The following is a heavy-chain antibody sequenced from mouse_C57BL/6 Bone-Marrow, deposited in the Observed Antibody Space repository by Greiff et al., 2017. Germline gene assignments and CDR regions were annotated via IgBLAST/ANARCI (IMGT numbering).Heavy chain of an antibody. Sequence: QVQLQQPGAELVKPGASVKLSCKASGYTFTSYWMHWVKQRPGQGLEWIGMIHPNSGSTNYNEKFKSKATLTVDKSSSTAYMQLSSLTSEDSAVYYCARSYYYGCSYGYWGQGTTLTVSS. J-gene: IGHJ2*01. CDR3: ARSYYYGCSYGY. D-gene: IGHD1-1*01. CDR2: IHPNSGST. CDR1: GYTFTSYW. V-gene: IGHV1-64*01.